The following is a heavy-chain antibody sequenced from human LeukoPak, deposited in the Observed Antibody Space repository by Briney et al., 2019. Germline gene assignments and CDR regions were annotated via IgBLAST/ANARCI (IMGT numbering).Heavy chain of an antibody. CDR3: ARRAVAGTVFDY. CDR1: GGSFSGYY. J-gene: IGHJ4*02. D-gene: IGHD6-19*01. V-gene: IGHV4-34*01. CDR2: INHSGST. Sequence: SETLSLTCAVYGGSFSGYYWSWIRQPPGKGLEWIGEINHSGSTNYNPSLKSRVTISVDTSKNQFSLKLSSVTAADTAVYYCARRAVAGTVFDYWGQGTLVIVSS.